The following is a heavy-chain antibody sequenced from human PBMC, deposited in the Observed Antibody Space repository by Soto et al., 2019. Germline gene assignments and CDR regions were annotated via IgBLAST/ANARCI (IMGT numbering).Heavy chain of an antibody. CDR2: IYYSGST. D-gene: IGHD3-10*01. Sequence: PSETLSLTCTVSGGSISSSSYYCGWLCQPPGKGLEWIGSIYYSGSTYYNPSLKSRVTISVDTSKNQFSLKLSSVTAADTAVYYCAKGGSGSYSNAFDIWGQGAMVS. CDR1: GGSISSSSYY. J-gene: IGHJ3*02. V-gene: IGHV4-39*01. CDR3: AKGGSGSYSNAFDI.